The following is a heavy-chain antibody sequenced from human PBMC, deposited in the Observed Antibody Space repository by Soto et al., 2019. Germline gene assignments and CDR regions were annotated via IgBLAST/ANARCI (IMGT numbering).Heavy chain of an antibody. V-gene: IGHV2-5*02. CDR1: GFSLSTRGVG. J-gene: IGHJ4*02. Sequence: QITLKESGPTLVKPTQTLTLTCTFSGFSLSTRGVGVGWIRQPPGKALEWLALIYWDDDEGYSPSLKSRLTIIEDTSKNQVVLTMTYLDPVDTATYYCAHRPRGYCYHFDYWGQGTLVTVSS. CDR2: IYWDDDE. D-gene: IGHD5-18*01. CDR3: AHRPRGYCYHFDY.